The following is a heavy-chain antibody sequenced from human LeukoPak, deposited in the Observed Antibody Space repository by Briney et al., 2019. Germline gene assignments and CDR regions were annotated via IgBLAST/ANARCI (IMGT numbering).Heavy chain of an antibody. D-gene: IGHD1-7*01. J-gene: IGHJ6*02. CDR2: ISGSGGST. CDR1: GFTFNSYA. CDR3: AKGLEPNYYYYYYGMDV. V-gene: IGHV3-23*01. Sequence: PGGSLRLSCAASGFTFNSYAMSWVRQAPGKGLEWVSAISGSGGSTYYADSVKGRFTISRDNSKNTLYLQMNSLRAEDTAVYYCAKGLEPNYYYYYYGMDVWGQGTTVTVSS.